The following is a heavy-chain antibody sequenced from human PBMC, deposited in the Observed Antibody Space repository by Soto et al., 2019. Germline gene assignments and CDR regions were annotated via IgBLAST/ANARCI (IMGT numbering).Heavy chain of an antibody. J-gene: IGHJ1*01. CDR2: MFYSGTT. D-gene: IGHD2-15*01. Sequence: PSETLSLTCTVAGASMNGNYWTWVRQPPGKGLEWIGNMFYSGTTNYNPSLKSRVTMSLDTSVNQFSLRLSSVTAADTAVYYCARPNMWYGKIQEWGRGTLVTVSS. CDR3: ARPNMWYGKIQE. CDR1: GASMNGNY. V-gene: IGHV4-59*01.